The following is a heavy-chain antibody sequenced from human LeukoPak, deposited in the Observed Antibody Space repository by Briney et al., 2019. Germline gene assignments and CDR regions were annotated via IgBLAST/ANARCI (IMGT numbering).Heavy chain of an antibody. J-gene: IGHJ3*02. CDR3: ARGLDTNDWHDAFDI. Sequence: SETLSLTCTVSGGSISSYYWSWIRQPPGKGLEWIGYIYYSGSTNYNPSLKSRVTISVDTSKNQFSLKLSSVTAADTAVYYCARGLDTNDWHDAFDIWGQGTMVTVSS. D-gene: IGHD3/OR15-3a*01. CDR1: GGSISSYY. CDR2: IYYSGST. V-gene: IGHV4-59*01.